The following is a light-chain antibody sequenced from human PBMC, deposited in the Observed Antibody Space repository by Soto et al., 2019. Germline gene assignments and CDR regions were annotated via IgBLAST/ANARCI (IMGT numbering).Light chain of an antibody. CDR1: QTISSW. Sequence: DIQMTQSPSTLSGSVGDTFNLTCRASQTISSWLAWYQQKPGKAPKLLIYKASNLKSGVPSRFSGSGSRTEFTLTISSLQSEDFAVYYCQQYNNWPAITCGQGTRLDIK. CDR2: KAS. V-gene: IGKV1-5*03. J-gene: IGKJ5*01. CDR3: QQYNNWPAIT.